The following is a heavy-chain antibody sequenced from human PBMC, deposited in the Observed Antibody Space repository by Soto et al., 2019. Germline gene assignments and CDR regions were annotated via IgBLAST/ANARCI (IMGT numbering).Heavy chain of an antibody. CDR2: MNPNSGNT. D-gene: IGHD3-22*01. Sequence: QVQLVQSGAEVKKPGASVKVSCKASGYTFTSYDINWVRQATGQGLEWMGWMNPNSGNTGYAQKFQGRVTMTRNTSISTAYMELSSLRSEDTAVYYCARVPPPRSSGYYDHHYYYGMDVWGQGTTVTVSS. CDR1: GYTFTSYD. V-gene: IGHV1-8*01. J-gene: IGHJ6*02. CDR3: ARVPPPRSSGYYDHHYYYGMDV.